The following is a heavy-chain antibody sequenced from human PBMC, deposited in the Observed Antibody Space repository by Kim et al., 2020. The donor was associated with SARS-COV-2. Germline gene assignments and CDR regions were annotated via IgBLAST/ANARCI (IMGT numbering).Heavy chain of an antibody. J-gene: IGHJ2*01. D-gene: IGHD1-26*01. V-gene: IGHV4-34*01. CDR1: GGSFSDYF. Sequence: SETLSLTCALYGGSFSDYFSTWIRQPPGKGLEWIAEINRDRITNYNPSLKSRGTMSIDTSNNQFSLMHNSLTAAHTATYCCSRGKNSGPTYDFDVCGRGT. CDR2: INRDRIT. CDR3: SRGKNSGPTYDFDV.